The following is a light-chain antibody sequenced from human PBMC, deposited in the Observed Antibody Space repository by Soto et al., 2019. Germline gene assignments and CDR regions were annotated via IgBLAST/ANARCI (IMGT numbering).Light chain of an antibody. CDR3: QQYGDSPWT. Sequence: EIVLTQSPGTLSLTTGERATLSGWTSQTLRGSFLAWYQQKPGQAPRLLISRASSREFGIPDRFRGSGSGTDFTLTITRLEPEDVAVYYCQQYGDSPWTFGQGTKVDIK. V-gene: IGKV3-20*01. CDR2: RAS. J-gene: IGKJ1*01. CDR1: QTLRGSF.